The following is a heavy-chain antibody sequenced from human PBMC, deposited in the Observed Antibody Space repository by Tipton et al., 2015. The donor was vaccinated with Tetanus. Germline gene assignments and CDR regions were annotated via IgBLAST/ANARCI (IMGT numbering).Heavy chain of an antibody. Sequence: TLSLTCTVSGGSISGSGYFWNWIRQHPGKGLEWIGYIYYSGSTYYNPSLKSRVTISVDTSKNQFSLKLNSVTAADTAVYYCARDQGGGRVVRLNWFDPWGHGTLVTVSS. V-gene: IGHV4-31*03. J-gene: IGHJ5*02. CDR2: IYYSGST. D-gene: IGHD6-6*01. CDR3: ARDQGGGRVVRLNWFDP. CDR1: GGSISGSGYF.